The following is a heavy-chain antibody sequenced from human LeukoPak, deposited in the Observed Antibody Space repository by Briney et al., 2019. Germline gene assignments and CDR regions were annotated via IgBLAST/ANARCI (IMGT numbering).Heavy chain of an antibody. J-gene: IGHJ5*02. CDR2: INPNSGDA. CDR3: ARDRSSSSWSGYNWFDP. V-gene: IGHV1-2*02. D-gene: IGHD6-13*01. CDR1: GYTFTGYY. Sequence: GASVKLSCKASGYTFTGYYMHWVRQAPGQGLEWMRWINPNSGDANYAQKLQGRVTITRDTSISTAYMELSRLRSVDSDVYYCARDRSSSSWSGYNWFDPWGQGTLVTVSS.